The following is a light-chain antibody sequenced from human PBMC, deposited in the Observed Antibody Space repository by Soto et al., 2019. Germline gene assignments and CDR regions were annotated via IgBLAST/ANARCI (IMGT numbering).Light chain of an antibody. CDR1: QTVGGNY. V-gene: IGKV3-20*01. CDR2: GTS. Sequence: EIVLTQSPGTLSLSPGEGATLSCRASQTVGGNYLAWYQQKPGQAPRLLIYGTSNRDTGIPDRFSGSASGTDFSLSISRLDLEDFAVFYCQQYSTSPPTFGGGTKGEIK. J-gene: IGKJ4*01. CDR3: QQYSTSPPT.